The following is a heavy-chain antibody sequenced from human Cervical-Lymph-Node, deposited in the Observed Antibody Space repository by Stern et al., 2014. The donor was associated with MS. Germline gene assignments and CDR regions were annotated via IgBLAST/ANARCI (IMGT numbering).Heavy chain of an antibody. CDR3: TTNIL. Sequence: EVQLVESGGGLVKPGGSLRLSCAASGFTFTNAWMSWVRQAPGKGLEWVGRIKSENDGGTIDYAAPVIGRFTISRDDSKKTLVLQMNSLKSEDTAVYYCTTNILGGQGTLVTGAS. CDR2: IKSENDGGTI. CDR1: GFTFTNAW. V-gene: IGHV3-15*01. D-gene: IGHD5-12*01. J-gene: IGHJ4*02.